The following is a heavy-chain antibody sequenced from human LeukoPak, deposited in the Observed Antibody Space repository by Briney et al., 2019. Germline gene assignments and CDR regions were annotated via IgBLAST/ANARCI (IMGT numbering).Heavy chain of an antibody. Sequence: QPGGSLRLSCAASGFTVSSSYMNWVRQAPGKGLEWVSVIYTGGGTYYADSVKGRFTISRDNSKNTLYLQMNSLRAEDTAVYYCARDANKKNYFDCWGQGTLVTVSS. J-gene: IGHJ4*02. CDR2: IYTGGGT. V-gene: IGHV3-53*01. CDR3: ARDANKKNYFDC. D-gene: IGHD2/OR15-2a*01. CDR1: GFTVSSSY.